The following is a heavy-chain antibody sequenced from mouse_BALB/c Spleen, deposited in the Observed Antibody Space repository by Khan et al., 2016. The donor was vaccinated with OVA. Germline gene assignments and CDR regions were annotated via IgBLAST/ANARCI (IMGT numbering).Heavy chain of an antibody. Sequence: VQLQQSGAELVKPGASVKLSCTASGFNIKDTYLHWVKQRPERGLEWIGRIAPANGNTQYDPKFQGKATITSDTSSNPSYLTLNSLTSEDTAVYCCARPSYDPRDFEVWGAGTTVTVSS. CDR3: ARPSYDPRDFEV. CDR1: GFNIKDTY. D-gene: IGHD2-3*01. J-gene: IGHJ1*01. V-gene: IGHV14-3*02. CDR2: IAPANGNT.